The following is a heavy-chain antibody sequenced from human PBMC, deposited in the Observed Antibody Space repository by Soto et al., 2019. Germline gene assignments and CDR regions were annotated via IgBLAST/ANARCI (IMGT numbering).Heavy chain of an antibody. D-gene: IGHD6-13*01. V-gene: IGHV4-34*01. Sequence: PSETLSLTCAVYGGSFSGYYWSWIRQPPGKGLEWIGEINHSGSTNYNPSLKSRVTISVDTSKNQFSLKLSSGTAADTAVYYCASFAQQLQSTKGGYGMDVWGQGTTVTVAS. CDR1: GGSFSGYY. J-gene: IGHJ6*02. CDR2: INHSGST. CDR3: ASFAQQLQSTKGGYGMDV.